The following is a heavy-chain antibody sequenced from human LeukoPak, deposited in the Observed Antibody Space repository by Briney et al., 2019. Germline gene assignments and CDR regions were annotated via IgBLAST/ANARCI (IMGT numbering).Heavy chain of an antibody. J-gene: IGHJ6*03. CDR3: TRELVDYDYVWGSYRSYYYYMDV. Sequence: PEGSLRLSCTASGFTFGDYAMSWFRQAPGKGLEWVGFIRSKAYGGTTEYAASVKGRFTISRDDSKSIAYLQMNSLKTEDTAVYYCTRELVDYDYVWGSYRSYYYYMDVWGKGTTVTISS. D-gene: IGHD3-16*02. V-gene: IGHV3-49*03. CDR1: GFTFGDYA. CDR2: IRSKAYGGTT.